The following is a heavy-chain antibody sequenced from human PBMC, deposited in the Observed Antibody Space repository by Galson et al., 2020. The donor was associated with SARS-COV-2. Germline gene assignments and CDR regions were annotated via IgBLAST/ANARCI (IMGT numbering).Heavy chain of an antibody. J-gene: IGHJ6*02. D-gene: IGHD4-4*01. Sequence: KVAGGSTEYAAPVRGRFTISRDDAKNMLYLQMNSLKTEDTAVYYCTVPPRHSIHYGMDVWGQGTTVTVSS. CDR3: TVPPRHSIHYGMDV. CDR2: KVAGGST. V-gene: IGHV3-15*01.